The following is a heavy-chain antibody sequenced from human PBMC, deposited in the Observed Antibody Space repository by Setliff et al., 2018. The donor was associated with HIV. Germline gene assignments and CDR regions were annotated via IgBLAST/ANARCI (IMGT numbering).Heavy chain of an antibody. J-gene: IGHJ6*02. Sequence: GGSLRLSCAASGFTVSSNFMTWVRQAPGKGLEWVSVINNSGTTKYADSVKGRFTISRDNSKNTVFLQMNSLRADDTAMYYCARDRQIAAAGRSNYYYGMDVWGQGTTVTV. CDR3: ARDRQIAAAGRSNYYYGMDV. V-gene: IGHV3-53*01. D-gene: IGHD6-13*01. CDR2: INNSGTT. CDR1: GFTVSSNF.